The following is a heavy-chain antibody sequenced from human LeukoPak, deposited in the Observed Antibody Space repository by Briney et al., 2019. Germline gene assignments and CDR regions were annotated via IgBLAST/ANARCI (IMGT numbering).Heavy chain of an antibody. V-gene: IGHV3-23*01. D-gene: IGHD6-13*01. CDR2: ISGSGGST. J-gene: IGHJ4*02. CDR3: AKGGDRYSSSCPGY. CDR1: GFTFSSYA. Sequence: AGGSQRLSCAASGFTFSSYAMSWVRQAPGKGLEWVSAISGSGGSTYYADSVKGRFTISRDNSKNTLYLQMNSLRAEDTAVYYCAKGGDRYSSSCPGYWGQGTLVTVSS.